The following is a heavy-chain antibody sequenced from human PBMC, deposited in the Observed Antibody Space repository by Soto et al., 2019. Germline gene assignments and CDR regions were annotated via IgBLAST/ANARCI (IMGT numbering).Heavy chain of an antibody. CDR1: GGSISSYY. CDR2: IYYSGST. CDR3: ARQDIFGGVIVPYFDI. V-gene: IGHV4-59*08. D-gene: IGHD3-16*02. J-gene: IGHJ3*02. Sequence: SETLSLTCTVSGGSISSYYWSWIRQPPGKGLEWIGYIYYSGSTNYNPSLKSRVTISVDTSKNQFSLKLSSVTAADTAVYYCARQDIFGGVIVPYFDIWGQGTMVTVSS.